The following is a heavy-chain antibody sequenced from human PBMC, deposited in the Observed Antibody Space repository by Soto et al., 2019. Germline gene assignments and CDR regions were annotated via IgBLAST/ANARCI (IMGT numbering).Heavy chain of an antibody. Sequence: QVLLVQSGAEVKKPGSXXXXSCKASGGSFGNSAINWVRQTPGQGLEWLGGFIPVYRTLNYAPKFQGKVTITADESTGTAYMTLNSLASNDTAVYYCATGVIWIGYFTVDSWGQGTRVTVSS. CDR3: ATGVIWIGYFTVDS. CDR2: FIPVYRTL. J-gene: IGHJ4*02. CDR1: GGSFGNSA. V-gene: IGHV1-69*01. D-gene: IGHD3-3*01.